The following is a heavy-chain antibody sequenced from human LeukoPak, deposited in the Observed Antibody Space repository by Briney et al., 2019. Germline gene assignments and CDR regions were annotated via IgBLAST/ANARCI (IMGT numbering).Heavy chain of an antibody. CDR1: GYTFTSYD. D-gene: IGHD3-3*01. CDR3: ASSHYDFWSGCYGYWFDP. CDR2: MNPNSGNT. V-gene: IGHV1-8*01. Sequence: ASVKVSCKASGYTFTSYDINWVRQATGQGLEWMGWMNPNSGNTGYAQKFQGRVTMTRNTSISTAYMELSSLRSEDTAVYYCASSHYDFWSGCYGYWFDPWGQGTLVTVSS. J-gene: IGHJ5*02.